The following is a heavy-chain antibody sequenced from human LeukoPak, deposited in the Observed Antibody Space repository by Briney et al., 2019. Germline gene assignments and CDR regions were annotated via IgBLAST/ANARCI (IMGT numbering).Heavy chain of an antibody. Sequence: PGGSLRLSCAASGVTLSSYAMSWARHAPGKGLEWVSGISSSGSGGNTYYADSVKGRFTISRDSSKNTLFLHMNTLRAEDTAIYYCAKDRTVGASYWYLDLWGRGTLVTVSS. D-gene: IGHD1-26*01. V-gene: IGHV3-23*01. J-gene: IGHJ2*01. CDR3: AKDRTVGASYWYLDL. CDR1: GVTLSSYA. CDR2: ISSSGSGGNT.